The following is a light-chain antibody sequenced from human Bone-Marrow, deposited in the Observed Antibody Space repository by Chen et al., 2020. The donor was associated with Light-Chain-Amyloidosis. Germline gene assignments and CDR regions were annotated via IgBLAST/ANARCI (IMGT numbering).Light chain of an antibody. J-gene: IGLJ2*01. V-gene: IGLV3-25*03. CDR2: RDT. CDR1: DLPTNY. Sequence: SYELTQPPSESLSPGSTARITCSGDDLPTNYASWYQQKPRQAPVLVIHRDTERPSVISERFSGSSSGTTATLTISGVQAEDEADYHCQSADSSGTYEVIFGGGTKLTVL. CDR3: QSADSSGTYEVI.